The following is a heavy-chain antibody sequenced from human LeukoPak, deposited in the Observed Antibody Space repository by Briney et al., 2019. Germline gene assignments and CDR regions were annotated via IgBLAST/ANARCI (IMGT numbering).Heavy chain of an antibody. Sequence: GSLILSCAASGFTFSSYGMHWVRQAPDKGLEWVAFIRYDGSNKYYADSVKGRFTISRDNSKSTLYLQMNSLRAEDTAVYYCAKDSDSSWYEAYFDYSGQGTLVTVSS. D-gene: IGHD6-13*01. CDR2: IRYDGSNK. CDR3: AKDSDSSWYEAYFDY. CDR1: GFTFSSYG. V-gene: IGHV3-30*02. J-gene: IGHJ4*02.